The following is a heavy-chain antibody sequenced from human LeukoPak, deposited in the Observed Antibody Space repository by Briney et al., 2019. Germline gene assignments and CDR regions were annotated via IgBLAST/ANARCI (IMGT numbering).Heavy chain of an antibody. CDR2: IIPILGIA. D-gene: IGHD2-2*01. V-gene: IGHV1-69*04. Sequence: GSSVKVSCKASGGTFSSYAISWVRQAPGQGLEWMGRIIPILGIANYAQKFQGRVTITADESTSTAYMELSSLRSEDTAVYYCARGGQDIVVVPAAALDYWGQGTLVTVSS. J-gene: IGHJ4*02. CDR1: GGTFSSYA. CDR3: ARGGQDIVVVPAAALDY.